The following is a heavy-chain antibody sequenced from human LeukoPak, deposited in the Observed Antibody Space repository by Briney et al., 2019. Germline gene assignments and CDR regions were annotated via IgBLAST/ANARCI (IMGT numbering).Heavy chain of an antibody. Sequence: SETLSLTCTVSGGSISSGGSYWSWMRQPPGKGLEWIGYIYYSGSTNYNTALKSRVTMSVDTSKSQFSLKLSSVTAADTAVYYCARGGGYSYGIKPFDYWGQGTLVTVSS. CDR1: GGSISSGGSY. J-gene: IGHJ4*02. CDR2: IYYSGST. V-gene: IGHV4-61*08. D-gene: IGHD5-18*01. CDR3: ARGGGYSYGIKPFDY.